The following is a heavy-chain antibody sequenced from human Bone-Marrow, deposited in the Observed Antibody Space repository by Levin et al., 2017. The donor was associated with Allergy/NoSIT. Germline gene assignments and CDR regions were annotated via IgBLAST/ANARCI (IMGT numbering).Heavy chain of an antibody. CDR2: ISFSGLT. CDR3: ARATAYYGMDV. Sequence: LRLSCTVSGDSFNSADYFWSWIRQSPETGLEWIAYISFSGLTYYNPSLKSRFTISVDTTNNQFSLKVISVTAADTAVYFCARATAYYGMDVWGQGTTVTVSS. CDR1: GDSFNSADYF. V-gene: IGHV4-30-4*01. J-gene: IGHJ6*02.